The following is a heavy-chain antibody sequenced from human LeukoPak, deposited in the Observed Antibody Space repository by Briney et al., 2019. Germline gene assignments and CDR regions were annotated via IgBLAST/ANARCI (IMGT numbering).Heavy chain of an antibody. D-gene: IGHD2/OR15-2a*01. CDR1: GGSISSSNYY. CDR2: IYYSGDS. CDR3: ARHENIIMVLTAHAFDY. Sequence: PSETLSLTCTVSGGSISSSNYYWGWIRQPPGKGLEWIGTIYYSGDSYYNPSLKSRASISVDTSKNRFSLNVNSVTAADTAVYFCARHENIIMVLTAHAFDYWGQGALVTVSS. V-gene: IGHV4-39*01. J-gene: IGHJ4*02.